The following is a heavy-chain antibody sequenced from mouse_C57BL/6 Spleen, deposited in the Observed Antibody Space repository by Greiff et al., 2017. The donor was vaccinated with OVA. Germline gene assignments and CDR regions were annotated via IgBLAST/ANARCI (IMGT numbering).Heavy chain of an antibody. V-gene: IGHV1-50*01. D-gene: IGHD1-1*01. J-gene: IGHJ4*01. Sequence: QVQLQQPGAELVKPGASVKLSCKASGYTFTSYWMQWVKQRPGQGLEWIGEIDPSDSYTNYNQKFKGKATLTVDTSSSTAYMQVSSLTSEDSAVYYCARNYCGKGASDAMDYWGQGTSVTVSS. CDR1: GYTFTSYW. CDR2: IDPSDSYT. CDR3: ARNYCGKGASDAMDY.